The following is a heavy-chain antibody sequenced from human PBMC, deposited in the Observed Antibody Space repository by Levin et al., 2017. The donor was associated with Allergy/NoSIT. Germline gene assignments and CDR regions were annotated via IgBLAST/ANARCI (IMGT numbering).Heavy chain of an antibody. CDR3: IPNDYGDYDAGD. CDR2: IRSKANSYAT. CDR1: GFTFSGSA. V-gene: IGHV3-73*01. Sequence: PGGSLRLSCAASGFTFSGSAMHWVRQASGKGLEWVGRIRSKANSYATAYAASVKGRFTISRDDSKNTAYLQMNSLKTEDTAVYYCIPNDYGDYDAGDWGQGTLVTVSS. J-gene: IGHJ4*02. D-gene: IGHD4-17*01.